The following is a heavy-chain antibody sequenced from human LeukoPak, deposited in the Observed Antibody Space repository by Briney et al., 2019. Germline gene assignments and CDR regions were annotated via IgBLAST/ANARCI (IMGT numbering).Heavy chain of an antibody. V-gene: IGHV3-49*04. CDR1: GFNFGDYA. CDR3: SRGRLGLDF. J-gene: IGHJ4*02. Sequence: PGRSLRLSCTTSGFNFGDYAVNWVRQAPGKGLEWVGFIRSKAYGETTHYAASVQGRFTLSRDDYKAISYLQINSLKIEDTAVYYCSRGRLGLDFWGQGTLVVVSS. D-gene: IGHD3-10*01. CDR2: IRSKAYGETT.